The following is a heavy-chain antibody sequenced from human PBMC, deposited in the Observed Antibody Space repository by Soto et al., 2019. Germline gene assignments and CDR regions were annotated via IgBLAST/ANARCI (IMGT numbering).Heavy chain of an antibody. D-gene: IGHD3-3*01. V-gene: IGHV3-7*01. CDR1: GFTFSSYW. CDR2: IKQDGSEK. Sequence: ESGGGLVQPGGSLRLSCAASGFTFSSYWMSWVRQAPGKGLEWVANIKQDGSEKYYVDSVKGRFTISRDNAKNSLYLQMNSLRAEDTAVYYCARLQYYDFWSGYSNRYCFDYWGQGTLVTVSS. CDR3: ARLQYYDFWSGYSNRYCFDY. J-gene: IGHJ4*02.